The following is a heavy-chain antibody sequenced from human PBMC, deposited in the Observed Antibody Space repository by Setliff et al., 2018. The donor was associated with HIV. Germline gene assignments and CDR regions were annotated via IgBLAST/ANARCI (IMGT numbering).Heavy chain of an antibody. J-gene: IGHJ4*02. CDR1: GFTFSGYE. V-gene: IGHV3-48*03. CDR3: ARSSTLPWELPYFDY. Sequence: GGSLRLSCAASGFTFSGYEMNWVRQAPGKGLEWVSHISSSGSTIYYADSVKGRFTISRDNAKSSLFLQMNSLRAEDTAVYYCARSSTLPWELPYFDYWGQGTLVTVSS. D-gene: IGHD1-26*01. CDR2: ISSSGSTI.